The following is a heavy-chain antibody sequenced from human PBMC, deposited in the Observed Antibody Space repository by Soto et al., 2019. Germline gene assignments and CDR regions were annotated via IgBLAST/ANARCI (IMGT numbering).Heavy chain of an antibody. J-gene: IGHJ2*01. CDR3: ARDQDYGDYAVLTFDL. CDR2: ISSSSSTI. D-gene: IGHD4-17*01. V-gene: IGHV3-48*02. Sequence: GGSLRLSCAASGFTFSSYSMNWVRQAPGKGLEWVSYISSSSSTIYYADSVKGRFTISRDNAKNSLYLQMNSLRDEDTAVYYCARDQDYGDYAVLTFDLWGRGTLVTVSS. CDR1: GFTFSSYS.